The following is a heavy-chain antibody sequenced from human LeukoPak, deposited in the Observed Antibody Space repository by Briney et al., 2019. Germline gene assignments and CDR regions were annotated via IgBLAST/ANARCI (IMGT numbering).Heavy chain of an antibody. V-gene: IGHV3-33*01. CDR3: ARDVVVPAAMDV. Sequence: GGSLRLSCAASGFTFSSYGMHWVRQAPGKGLERVAVIWYDGSNKYYADSVKGRFTISRDNSKNTLYLQMNSLRAEDTAVYYCARDVVVPAAMDVWGQGTTVTVSS. CDR2: IWYDGSNK. D-gene: IGHD2-2*01. CDR1: GFTFSSYG. J-gene: IGHJ6*02.